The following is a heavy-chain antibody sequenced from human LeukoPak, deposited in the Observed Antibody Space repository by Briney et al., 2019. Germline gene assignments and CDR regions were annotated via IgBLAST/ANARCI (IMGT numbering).Heavy chain of an antibody. D-gene: IGHD2-2*01. Sequence: VASVKVSCKASGGTFSSYAISRVRQAPGQGLEWMGGIIPIFGTANYAQKFQGRVTITADESTSTAYMELSSLRSEDTAVYYCASRCSSTFPTAGYYYYYGMDVWGQGTTVTVSS. J-gene: IGHJ6*02. V-gene: IGHV1-69*13. CDR1: GGTFSSYA. CDR3: ASRCSSTFPTAGYYYYYGMDV. CDR2: IIPIFGTA.